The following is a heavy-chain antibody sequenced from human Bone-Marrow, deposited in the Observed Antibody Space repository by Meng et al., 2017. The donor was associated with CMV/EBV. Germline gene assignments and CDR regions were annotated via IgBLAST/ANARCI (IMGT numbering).Heavy chain of an antibody. CDR3: ARDGAGEAPDY. CDR2: IKQDGSEK. CDR1: GFTFSSYW. Sequence: GESLKISCAASGFTFSSYWMSWVRQAPGKGLEWVANIKQDGSEKYYVDSVKGRFTISRDNAKNSLYLQMNSLRAEDTAVYYCARDGAGEAPDYWGQGTLVTVSS. J-gene: IGHJ4*02. V-gene: IGHV3-7*01. D-gene: IGHD3-10*01.